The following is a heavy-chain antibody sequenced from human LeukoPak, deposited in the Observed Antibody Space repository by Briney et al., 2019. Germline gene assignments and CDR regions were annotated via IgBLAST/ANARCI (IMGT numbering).Heavy chain of an antibody. CDR2: IYYSGST. V-gene: IGHV4-61*01. Sequence: PSETLSLTCTVSGGSISSSSYYWSWIRQPPGKGLEWIGYIYYSGSTNYNPSLKSRVTISVDTSKNQFSLKLSSVTAADTAVYYCARAFTYYDFWSGYYTQYGMDVWGQGTTVTVSS. D-gene: IGHD3-3*01. CDR3: ARAFTYYDFWSGYYTQYGMDV. J-gene: IGHJ6*02. CDR1: GGSISSSSYY.